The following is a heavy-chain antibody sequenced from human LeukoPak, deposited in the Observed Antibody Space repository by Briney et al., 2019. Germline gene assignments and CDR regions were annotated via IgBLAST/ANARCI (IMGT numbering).Heavy chain of an antibody. CDR3: AREVWVAVAGHWFDT. CDR2: ISSSSSYI. D-gene: IGHD6-19*01. V-gene: IGHV3-21*01. CDR1: GFTFSSYS. Sequence: GGSLRLSCAASGFTFSSYSMNWVRQAPGKGLEWVSSISSSSSYIYYADSVKGRFTISRDNAKNSLYLQMNSLRAEDTAVYYCAREVWVAVAGHWFDTWGQGTLVTVSS. J-gene: IGHJ5*02.